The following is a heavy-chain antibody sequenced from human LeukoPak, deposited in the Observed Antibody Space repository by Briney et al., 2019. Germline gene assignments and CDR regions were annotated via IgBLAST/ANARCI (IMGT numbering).Heavy chain of an antibody. Sequence: GATVKISCKASGYTFTDYYMHWVQQAPGKGLEWMGRVDPEDGETIYAEKFQGRVTITADTSTDTAYMELSSLRSEDTAVYYCARVGSYGDYEEWWGQGTLVTVSS. CDR3: ARVGSYGDYEEW. D-gene: IGHD4-17*01. V-gene: IGHV1-69-2*01. CDR2: VDPEDGET. J-gene: IGHJ4*02. CDR1: GYTFTDYY.